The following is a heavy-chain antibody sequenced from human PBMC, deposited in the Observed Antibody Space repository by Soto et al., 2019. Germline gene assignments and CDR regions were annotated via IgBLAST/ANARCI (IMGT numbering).Heavy chain of an antibody. CDR1: GGSFSGYY. CDR2: INHSGST. Sequence: SETLSLTCAVYGGSFSGYYWSWIRQPPGKGLEWIGEINHSGSTNYNPSLKSRVTISVDTSKNQFSLKLSSVTAADTAVYYCAMVSCYGDYVSTYHYYYYGMDVWGQGTTVTSP. CDR3: AMVSCYGDYVSTYHYYYYGMDV. J-gene: IGHJ6*02. V-gene: IGHV4-34*01. D-gene: IGHD4-17*01.